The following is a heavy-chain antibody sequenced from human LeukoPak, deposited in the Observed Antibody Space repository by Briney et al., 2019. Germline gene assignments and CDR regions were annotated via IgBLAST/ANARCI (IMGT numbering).Heavy chain of an antibody. CDR3: ARTDIVPRVRGYYYYIDV. J-gene: IGHJ6*03. V-gene: IGHV4-59*01. CDR1: GASISSYY. Sequence: SATLSLTCTVSGASISSYYRSWIRQPPGKGLEWVGYIYYSGSTNYNPSLTSRVTISVDTSKNQFSLKLSSVTAADTAVYYCARTDIVPRVRGYYYYIDVWGKGTTVTVSS. D-gene: IGHD2-8*01. CDR2: IYYSGST.